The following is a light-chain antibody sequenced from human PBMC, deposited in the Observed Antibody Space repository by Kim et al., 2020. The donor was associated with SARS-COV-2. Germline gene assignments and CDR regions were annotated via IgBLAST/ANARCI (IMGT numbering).Light chain of an antibody. CDR3: QQYDSSTFT. CDR1: QSARRGY. Sequence: EIVLTQSPGTLSMSRGQRATLSCRASQSARRGYIAWYQQRPGQAPRVLIYETSTRAIGIPDRFSGSGSGTDFTLIINRLEPGDFAVYYCQQYDSSTFTFGGGTKVDIK. CDR2: ETS. V-gene: IGKV3-20*01. J-gene: IGKJ4*01.